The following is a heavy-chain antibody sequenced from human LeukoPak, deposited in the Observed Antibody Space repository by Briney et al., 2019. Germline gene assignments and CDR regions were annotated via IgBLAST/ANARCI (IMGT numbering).Heavy chain of an antibody. D-gene: IGHD3-10*01. Sequence: GGSLRLSCAASGFTFSSYWMSWVRQAPGKGLEWVANIKQDGSKKDYVDSVRGRFTIARDDAKKSLFLEMNSLRVDDTAVYFCARVDFGEYSNYFDYWGRGTLVTVSA. J-gene: IGHJ4*02. CDR1: GFTFSSYW. CDR2: IKQDGSKK. CDR3: ARVDFGEYSNYFDY. V-gene: IGHV3-7*01.